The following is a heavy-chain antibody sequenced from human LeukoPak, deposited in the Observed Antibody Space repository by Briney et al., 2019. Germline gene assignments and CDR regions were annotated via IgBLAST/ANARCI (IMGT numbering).Heavy chain of an antibody. CDR1: GSSINSYY. J-gene: IGHJ4*02. D-gene: IGHD6-13*01. CDR2: NYYGGTT. Sequence: SETLSLTCAFSGSSINSYYWSWIRQPPGKGLEWIGYNYYGGTTNYNPSLKSRVTISVDTSKNEFSLKLTSVTAADTAVYYCARAVYSSSALDYWGQGTLVTVSS. V-gene: IGHV4-59*01. CDR3: ARAVYSSSALDY.